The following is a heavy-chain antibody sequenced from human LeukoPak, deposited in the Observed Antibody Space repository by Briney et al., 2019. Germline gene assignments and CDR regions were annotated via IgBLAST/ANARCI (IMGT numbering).Heavy chain of an antibody. J-gene: IGHJ4*02. CDR3: ARDGVVTMELDY. CDR1: GESISNSRHY. Sequence: SETLSLTCTVSGESISNSRHYWSWIRQPAGKGLEWIVRIYPSGNTNYNPSLKSRLTISLDTSKNQFSLNLKSVTAADTAMYYCARDGVVTMELDYWGQGTLVTVSS. V-gene: IGHV4-61*02. CDR2: IYPSGNT. D-gene: IGHD3-3*01.